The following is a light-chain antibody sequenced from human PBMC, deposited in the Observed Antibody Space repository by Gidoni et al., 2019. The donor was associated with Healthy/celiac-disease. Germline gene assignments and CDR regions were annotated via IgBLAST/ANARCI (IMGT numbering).Light chain of an antibody. CDR3: QQYNNWPPYT. Sequence: DIVMTHSPATLSVSPGERATLSCRASQSVSSNLAWYQQKPGQAPRRLIYGASTRATGIPARFSGSGSGTECTLTISSLQAEDFAVYYCQQYNNWPPYTFGQGTKLEIK. CDR1: QSVSSN. V-gene: IGKV3-15*01. J-gene: IGKJ2*01. CDR2: GAS.